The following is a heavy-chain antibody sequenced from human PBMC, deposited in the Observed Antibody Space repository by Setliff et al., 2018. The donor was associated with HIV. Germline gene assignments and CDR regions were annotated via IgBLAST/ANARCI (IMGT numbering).Heavy chain of an antibody. Sequence: ASVKVSCKTTGGTFNIFSITWVRQAPGQGLEWMGWIGAFNGNTHYPQNLQGRVTMTTDTSTRTAYMELRSLRSDDTAVYYCAVYGSPTYYFDYWGQGTPVTVSS. J-gene: IGHJ4*02. CDR2: IGAFNGNT. V-gene: IGHV1-18*01. CDR1: GGTFNIFS. D-gene: IGHD6-13*01. CDR3: AVYGSPTYYFDY.